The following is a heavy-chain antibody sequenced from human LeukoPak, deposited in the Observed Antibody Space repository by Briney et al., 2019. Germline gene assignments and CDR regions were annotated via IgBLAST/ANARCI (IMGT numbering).Heavy chain of an antibody. CDR1: GYSLTDLS. V-gene: IGHV1-24*01. J-gene: IGHJ4*02. CDR2: FDPEDGEP. CDR3: ATGRSGYYWDY. Sequence: ASVKVSCKVSGYSLTDLSLHWVRQAPGKGLEWMGGFDPEDGEPIYAQKFQGRLSMTEDTSTDTAYMELSSLRSEDTAVYYCATGRSGYYWDYWGQGTLVTVSS. D-gene: IGHD3-3*01.